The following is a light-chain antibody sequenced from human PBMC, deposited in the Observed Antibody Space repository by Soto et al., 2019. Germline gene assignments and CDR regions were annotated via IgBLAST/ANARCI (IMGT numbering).Light chain of an antibody. V-gene: IGKV3-11*01. Sequence: EIVLTQSPATLSLSPGERATLSCRASQSVSSYLAWYQQKPGQAPRLLIYDASNRAPGIPARFSGSGSGTDFTLIISSLEPEDFAVYYCQQRSDWPSFGQGTRLEIK. CDR2: DAS. CDR1: QSVSSY. J-gene: IGKJ5*01. CDR3: QQRSDWPS.